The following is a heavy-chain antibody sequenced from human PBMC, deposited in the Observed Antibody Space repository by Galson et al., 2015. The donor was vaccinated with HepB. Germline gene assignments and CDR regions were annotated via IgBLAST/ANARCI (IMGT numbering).Heavy chain of an antibody. CDR3: AKVWGSSPDIDY. V-gene: IGHV3-23*01. J-gene: IGHJ4*02. CDR2: ISGSGGST. D-gene: IGHD6-13*01. CDR1: GFTFSSYA. Sequence: SLRLSCAASGFTFSSYAMSWARQAPGKGLEWVSAISGSGGSTYYADSVKGRFTISRDNSKNTLYLQMNSLRAEDTAVYYCAKVWGSSPDIDYWGQGTLVTVSS.